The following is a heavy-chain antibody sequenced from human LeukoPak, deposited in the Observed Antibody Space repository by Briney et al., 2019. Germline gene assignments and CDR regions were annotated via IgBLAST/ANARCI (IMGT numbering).Heavy chain of an antibody. D-gene: IGHD6-19*01. J-gene: IGHJ4*02. V-gene: IGHV3-64D*06. Sequence: PGGSLRLSCSASGFTFSSYAMHWVRQAPGKGLEYVSAISSNGGSTYYADSVKGRFTISRDNSKNTLYLQMSSLRAEDTAVYYCVKVSRYSSGWYVGDYWGQGALVIVSS. CDR3: VKVSRYSSGWYVGDY. CDR1: GFTFSSYA. CDR2: ISSNGGST.